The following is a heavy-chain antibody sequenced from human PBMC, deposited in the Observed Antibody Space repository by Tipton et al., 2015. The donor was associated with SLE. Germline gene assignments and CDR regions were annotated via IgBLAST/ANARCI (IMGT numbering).Heavy chain of an antibody. Sequence: SLRLSCAASGFTFNSYSMHWVRQAPGKGLEWVALISFDGSNTYYADSMKGRFTISRDNSKNTLYLQMNSLRAEDTAVYYCSASLLPLYGMDVWGQGTTVTVSS. CDR1: GFTFNSYS. D-gene: IGHD2-15*01. CDR3: SASLLPLYGMDV. J-gene: IGHJ6*02. CDR2: ISFDGSNT. V-gene: IGHV3-30*04.